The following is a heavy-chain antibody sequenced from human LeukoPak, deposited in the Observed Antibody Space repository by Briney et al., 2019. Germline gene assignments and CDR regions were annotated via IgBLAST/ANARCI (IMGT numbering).Heavy chain of an antibody. CDR1: GFTFSSYA. J-gene: IGHJ4*02. CDR3: ARDPQSRGLFDY. D-gene: IGHD3-10*01. Sequence: GGSLRLSCAASGFTFSSYAMHWVRQAPGKGLEWVAVISYDGSNKYYADSVKGRFTISRGNSKNTLYLQMNSLRAEDTAVYYCARDPQSRGLFDYWGQGTLVTVSS. V-gene: IGHV3-30*04. CDR2: ISYDGSNK.